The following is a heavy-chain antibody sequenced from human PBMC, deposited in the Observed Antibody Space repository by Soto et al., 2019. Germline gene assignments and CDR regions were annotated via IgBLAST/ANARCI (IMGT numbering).Heavy chain of an antibody. J-gene: IGHJ4*02. D-gene: IGHD3-22*01. Sequence: GGSLRLSCAASGFTFSSYGMHWVRQAPGKGLEWVAVISYDGSNKYYADSVKGRFTISRDNSKNTLYLQMNSLRAEDTAVYYCAKDLGPFSNYYDSSGYFDYWGQGTLVTVSS. CDR2: ISYDGSNK. CDR1: GFTFSSYG. CDR3: AKDLGPFSNYYDSSGYFDY. V-gene: IGHV3-30*18.